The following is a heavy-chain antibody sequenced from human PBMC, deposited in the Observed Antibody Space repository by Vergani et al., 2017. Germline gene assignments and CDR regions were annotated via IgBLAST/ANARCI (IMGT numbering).Heavy chain of an antibody. D-gene: IGHD2-8*01. J-gene: IGHJ4*02. V-gene: IGHV5-51*01. CDR2: ITPFDSKI. CDR1: ESSFTSNQ. CDR3: TRHVPCGNGACLHVDH. Sequence: EVMLVQSGAEVKKPGESLKISCKYSESSFTSNQIAWVRQMSGKGLHWMGNITPFDSKIAYSPSFQGQVIMSIDKSITTAYLQWRSLEASDTAIYYCTRHVPCGNGACLHVDHWGQGTQVTVSS.